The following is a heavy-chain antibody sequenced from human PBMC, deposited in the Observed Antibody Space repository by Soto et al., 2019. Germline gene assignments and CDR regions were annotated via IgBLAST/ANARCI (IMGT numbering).Heavy chain of an antibody. CDR1: GFTFSSYW. D-gene: IGHD6-6*01. CDR3: GGDTGPLSSIAARKGFDY. Sequence: EVQLVESGGGLVQPGGSLRLSCAASGFTFSSYWMSWVRQAPGKGLEWVANIKQDGSEKYYVDSVKGRFTISRDNAKNPLYLQLNSRRAEDTAVYYCGGDTGPLSSIAARKGFDYGGQGTLVTVPS. V-gene: IGHV3-7*05. J-gene: IGHJ4*02. CDR2: IKQDGSEK.